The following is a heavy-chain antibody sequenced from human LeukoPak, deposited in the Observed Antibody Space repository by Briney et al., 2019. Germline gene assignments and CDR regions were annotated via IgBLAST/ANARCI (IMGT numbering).Heavy chain of an antibody. V-gene: IGHV4-59*08. CDR3: ARSSGYDAYYFDY. CDR2: NYYSGST. J-gene: IGHJ4*02. D-gene: IGHD5-12*01. CDR1: GGSISTYY. Sequence: PSVTLSLTCSVSGGSISTYYWSWIRQPPGKGLECIGYNYYSGSTNYNPSLKSRVTISVDTSKNQFSLKLTSVTAADTAVYYCARSSGYDAYYFDYWGQGTLVT.